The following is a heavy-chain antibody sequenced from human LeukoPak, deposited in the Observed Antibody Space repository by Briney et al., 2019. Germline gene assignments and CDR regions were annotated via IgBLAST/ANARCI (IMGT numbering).Heavy chain of an antibody. V-gene: IGHV4-34*01. D-gene: IGHD2-2*01. CDR3: ARVNLWCSSTSCYADFDY. CDR1: GGSFSGYY. CDR2: INHSGST. Sequence: SETLSLTCAVYGGSFSGYYWSWIRQPPGKGLEWIGEINHSGSTNYNPSLKSRVTISVDTSKNQFSLKLSSVTAADTAVYYCARVNLWCSSTSCYADFDYWGRGTLVTVSS. J-gene: IGHJ4*02.